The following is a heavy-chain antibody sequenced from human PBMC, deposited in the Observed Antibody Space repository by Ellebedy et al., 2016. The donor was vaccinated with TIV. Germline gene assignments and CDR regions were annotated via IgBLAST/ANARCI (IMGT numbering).Heavy chain of an antibody. D-gene: IGHD5-12*01. J-gene: IGHJ4*02. Sequence: ESLKISCAASGFTFSNNSMNWVRQAPGKGLEWIGSLNYGGESYFDPSLKSRVTMSLDTSKNQFSLKVNSVTAADTAIYYCASHRGFYSGWSFDYWGQGTLTTVSS. V-gene: IGHV4-39*07. CDR2: LNYGGES. CDR3: ASHRGFYSGWSFDY. CDR1: GFTFSNNSMN.